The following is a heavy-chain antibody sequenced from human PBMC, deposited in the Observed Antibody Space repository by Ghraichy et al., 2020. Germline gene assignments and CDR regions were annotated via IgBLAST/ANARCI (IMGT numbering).Heavy chain of an antibody. CDR2: INSDGSST. CDR1: GFTFSSYW. D-gene: IGHD3-9*01. J-gene: IGHJ6*02. V-gene: IGHV3-74*01. Sequence: LSLTCAASGFTFSSYWMHWVRQAPGKGLVWVSRINSDGSSTSYADSVKGRFTISRDNAKNTLYLQMNSLRAEDTAVYYCARGAEEYYDILTGYSPYYYYGMDVWGQGTTVTVSS. CDR3: ARGAEEYYDILTGYSPYYYYGMDV.